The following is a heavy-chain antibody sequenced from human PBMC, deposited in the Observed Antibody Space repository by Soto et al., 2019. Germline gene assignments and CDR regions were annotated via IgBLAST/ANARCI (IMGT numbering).Heavy chain of an antibody. CDR1: GFTFTSSA. V-gene: IGHV1-58*02. Sequence: QMQLVQSGPEVKKPGTSVKVSCKASGFTFTSSAMQWVRQARGQRLEWIGWIVVGSGNTNYAQKFQERVTITRDMSTRTAYMELSSLRSEDTAVYYCAAGGARYYGSGPGEPGYYYGMDVWGQGTTVTVSS. D-gene: IGHD3-10*01. J-gene: IGHJ6*02. CDR2: IVVGSGNT. CDR3: AAGGARYYGSGPGEPGYYYGMDV.